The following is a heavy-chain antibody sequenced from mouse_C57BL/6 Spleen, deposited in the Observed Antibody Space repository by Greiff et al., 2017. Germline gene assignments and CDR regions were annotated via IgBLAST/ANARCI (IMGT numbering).Heavy chain of an antibody. Sequence: QVQLQQSGPGLVAPSQSLSITCTVSGFSLTSYAISWVRQPPGKGLEWLGVIWTGGGTNYNSALKSRLSNSKDNSKSQVFLKMNSLQTDDTARYYCARMNYYGYDGAWFDYWGQGTLVTVSA. CDR1: GFSLTSYA. CDR2: IWTGGGT. V-gene: IGHV2-9-1*01. CDR3: ARMNYYGYDGAWFDY. J-gene: IGHJ3*01. D-gene: IGHD2-2*01.